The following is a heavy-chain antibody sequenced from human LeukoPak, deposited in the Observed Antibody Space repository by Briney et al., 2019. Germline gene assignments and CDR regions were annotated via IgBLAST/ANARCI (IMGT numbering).Heavy chain of an antibody. V-gene: IGHV4-34*01. Sequence: SETLSLTCAVYGGSFSGYYWSWIRQPPGKGLEWIGEINHSGSINYNPSLKSRVTISVDTSKNQFSLKLSSVTAADTAVYYCASPYGWDAFDIWGQGTMVTVSS. D-gene: IGHD4-17*01. CDR3: ASPYGWDAFDI. J-gene: IGHJ3*02. CDR1: GGSFSGYY. CDR2: INHSGSI.